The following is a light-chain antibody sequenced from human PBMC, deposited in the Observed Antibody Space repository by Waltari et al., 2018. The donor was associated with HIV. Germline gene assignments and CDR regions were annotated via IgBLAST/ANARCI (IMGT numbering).Light chain of an antibody. CDR2: KDT. V-gene: IGLV1-47*01. J-gene: IGLJ1*01. CDR3: VGWDSRLSGYV. CDR1: TSTIENDT. Sequence: QSVLTQPPSASGTPGQRVTTSCSVSTSTIENDTVSWYQQPTGAAPRLLLYKDTQRPSGVPDRFTGSKSGTSASLAISGLRSEDEADYYCVGWDSRLSGYVFGTGTKVTVL.